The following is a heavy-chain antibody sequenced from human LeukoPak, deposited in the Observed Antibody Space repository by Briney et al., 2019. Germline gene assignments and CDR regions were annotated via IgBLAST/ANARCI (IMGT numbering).Heavy chain of an antibody. Sequence: ASVKVSCKASGYTFSDYYMHWVRQAPGQGLEWMGWINPDSGGTKYAQKFQDRVTMTSDTSISTAYMELSRLRSDDTAVYYCARDHLLFRQHPNWFDPWGQGTLVTVSS. CDR3: ARDHLLFRQHPNWFDP. CDR2: INPDSGGT. CDR1: GYTFSDYY. V-gene: IGHV1-2*02. D-gene: IGHD2/OR15-2a*01. J-gene: IGHJ5*02.